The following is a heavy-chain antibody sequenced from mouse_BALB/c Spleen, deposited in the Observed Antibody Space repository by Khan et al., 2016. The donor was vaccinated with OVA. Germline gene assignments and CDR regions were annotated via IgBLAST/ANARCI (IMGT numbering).Heavy chain of an antibody. Sequence: EVQLQESGPGLVKPSQSLSLTCTVTGYSLTSDYAWNWIRQFPGNKLEWMGCISYSGSTRYNPSLKSRISITRNTSENQFFLQLNSVTTQDTATYDCARKRRRGGYWYFDVWGAGTTVTVSS. CDR2: ISYSGST. CDR3: ARKRRRGGYWYFDV. V-gene: IGHV3-2*02. CDR1: GYSLTSDYA. J-gene: IGHJ1*01. D-gene: IGHD2-12*01.